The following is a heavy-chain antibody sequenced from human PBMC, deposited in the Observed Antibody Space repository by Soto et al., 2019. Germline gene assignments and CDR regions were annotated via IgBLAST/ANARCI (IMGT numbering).Heavy chain of an antibody. Sequence: SETLSLTCAVSGGSISSGGYSWSWIRQPPGKGLEWIGYIYHSGSTYYNPSLKSRVTISVDRSKNQFSLKLSSVTAADTAVYYCARGGGLDCGGDCWSYYFDYWGQGTLVTVSS. CDR2: IYHSGST. D-gene: IGHD2-21*02. V-gene: IGHV4-30-2*01. CDR1: GGSISSGGYS. J-gene: IGHJ4*02. CDR3: ARGGGLDCGGDCWSYYFDY.